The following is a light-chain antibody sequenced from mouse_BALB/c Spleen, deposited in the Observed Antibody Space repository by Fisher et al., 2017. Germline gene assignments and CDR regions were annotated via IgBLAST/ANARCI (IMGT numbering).Light chain of an antibody. Sequence: IVMTQSPAIMSASPGEKVTMTCSASSSVSYMYWYQQKPGSSPRLWIYDTSNLVSGVPARFSGSGSGTSYSLTISSVEAEDAATYYCQQYSGYPFTFGSGTKLEIK. CDR2: DTS. V-gene: IGKV4-55*01. CDR1: SSVSY. J-gene: IGKJ4*01. CDR3: QQYSGYPFT.